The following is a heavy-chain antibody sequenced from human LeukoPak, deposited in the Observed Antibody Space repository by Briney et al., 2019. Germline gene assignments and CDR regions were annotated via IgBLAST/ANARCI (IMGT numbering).Heavy chain of an antibody. D-gene: IGHD3-10*01. CDR3: AKGYASGTYFHNY. V-gene: IGHV3-23*01. J-gene: IGHJ4*02. Sequence: GGSLRLSCAASGFTFNNFAMSWVRRAPGKGLEGVSGVSGSGDSTYYADSVKGRFTISRDNSKNTLYLQMNSLRAEDTAVYYCAKGYASGTYFHNYWGQGTLVTVSS. CDR2: VSGSGDST. CDR1: GFTFNNFA.